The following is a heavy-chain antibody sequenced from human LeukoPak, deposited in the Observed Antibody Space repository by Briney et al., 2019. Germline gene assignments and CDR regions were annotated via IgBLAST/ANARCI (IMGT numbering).Heavy chain of an antibody. D-gene: IGHD3-10*01. CDR2: INHSGST. V-gene: IGHV4-34*01. CDR1: GGSFSGYY. CDR3: AGSRGGFGESLTYYFDY. J-gene: IGHJ4*02. Sequence: SETLSLTCAVYGGSFSGYYWTSIRQPPGKGLEWIGEINHSGSTNYSPSLKSRITISVDKSKNQFSLKLSSVTAADTAVYYCAGSRGGFGESLTYYFDYWGQGTLVAVSS.